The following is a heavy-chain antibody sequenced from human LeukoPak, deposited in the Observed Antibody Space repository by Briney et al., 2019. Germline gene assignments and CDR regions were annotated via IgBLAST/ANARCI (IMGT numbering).Heavy chain of an antibody. CDR2: IYPGDSDT. CDR3: ARQREWGGGFDAFDI. D-gene: IGHD2-15*01. CDR1: GYSFTSYW. J-gene: IGHJ3*02. Sequence: GESLKISCKGSGYSFTSYWIGWVRQMPGKGLEWMGIIYPGDSDTRYSPSLQGQVTISADKSISTAYLRWTSLKASDTAMYYCARQREWGGGFDAFDIWGQGTMVTASS. V-gene: IGHV5-51*01.